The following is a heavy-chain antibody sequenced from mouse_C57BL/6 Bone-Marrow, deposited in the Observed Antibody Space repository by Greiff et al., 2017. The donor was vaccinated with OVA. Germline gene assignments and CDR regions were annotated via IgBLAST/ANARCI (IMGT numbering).Heavy chain of an antibody. V-gene: IGHV3-8*01. CDR2: ISYSGST. J-gene: IGHJ1*03. CDR3: ARTYDGYYGYFDV. D-gene: IGHD2-3*01. Sequence: EVQRVESGPGLAKPSQTLSLTCSVTGYSITSDYWNWIRKFPGNKLEYMGYISYSGSTYYNPSLKSRISITRDTSKNQYYLQLNSVTTEDTATYYCARTYDGYYGYFDVWGTGTTVTVSS. CDR1: GYSITSDY.